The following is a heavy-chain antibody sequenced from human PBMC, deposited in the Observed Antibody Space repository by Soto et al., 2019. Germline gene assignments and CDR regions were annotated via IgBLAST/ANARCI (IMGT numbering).Heavy chain of an antibody. CDR3: ARESFDFWSGYYYYYYCMDV. D-gene: IGHD3-3*01. V-gene: IGHV1-2*02. Sequence: ASVKVSCKASGYTFTGYYMHWVRQAPGQGLEWMGWINPNSGGTNYAQKFQGRVTMTRDTSISTAYMELSRLRSDDTAVYYCARESFDFWSGYYYYYYCMDVWVQGATVTVSS. CDR1: GYTFTGYY. J-gene: IGHJ6*02. CDR2: INPNSGGT.